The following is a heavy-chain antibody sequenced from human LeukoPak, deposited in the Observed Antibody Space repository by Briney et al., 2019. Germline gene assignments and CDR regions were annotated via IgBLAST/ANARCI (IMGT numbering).Heavy chain of an antibody. CDR3: ARIRQVWWGSRRDGIEF. J-gene: IGHJ4*02. Sequence: GASVKVSCKASGYTFPSYDINWVRQAPGQGLEWMGWMNPNSGNTGYAQRFQGRVTMTRNTSISTAYMELSSLRSDDTAVYYCARIRQVWWGSRRDGIEFWGQGTLVIVSS. D-gene: IGHD2-21*01. CDR2: MNPNSGNT. CDR1: GYTFPSYD. V-gene: IGHV1-8*01.